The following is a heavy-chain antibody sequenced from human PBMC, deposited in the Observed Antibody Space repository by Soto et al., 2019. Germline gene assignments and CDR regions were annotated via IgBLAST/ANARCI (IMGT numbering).Heavy chain of an antibody. Sequence: SETLSLTCAVSGGSISSGGYSWSWIRQPPGKGLEWIGYIYHSGSTYYNPSLKSRVTISVDRSKNQFSLKLSSVAAADAAVYYSARTSRFDSWGQGTLVTVS. CDR1: GGSISSGGYS. CDR2: IYHSGST. V-gene: IGHV4-30-2*01. J-gene: IGHJ4*02. CDR3: ARTSRFDS.